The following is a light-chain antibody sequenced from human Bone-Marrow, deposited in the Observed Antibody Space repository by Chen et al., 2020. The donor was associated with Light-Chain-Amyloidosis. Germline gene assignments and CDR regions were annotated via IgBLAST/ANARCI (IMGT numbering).Light chain of an antibody. CDR2: KDT. CDR3: QSADSSDLGV. J-gene: IGLJ3*02. CDR1: ALPKHY. V-gene: IGLV3-25*03. Sequence: SYELTQPPSVSVSPGRTARITCSGDALPKHYAYWYQQKPGQAPVLVICKDTERPSGIPARFSGSSSGTTVTLTISGVQAEDEADYYCQSADSSDLGVFGGGTKRTVL.